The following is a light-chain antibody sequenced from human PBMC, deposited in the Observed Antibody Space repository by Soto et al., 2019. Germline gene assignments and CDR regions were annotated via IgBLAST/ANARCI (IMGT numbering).Light chain of an antibody. CDR3: QQYNYFWA. V-gene: IGKV1-5*01. CDR2: DAS. Sequence: DIQMTQSPSSLSASVGDSVTITCRASQSISTWLAWYQQKPGKAPILLIFDASSLASGVPSRFSGGGSGTEFSLTISSLQPDDFATYYCQQYNYFWAFGQGTKVDIK. J-gene: IGKJ1*01. CDR1: QSISTW.